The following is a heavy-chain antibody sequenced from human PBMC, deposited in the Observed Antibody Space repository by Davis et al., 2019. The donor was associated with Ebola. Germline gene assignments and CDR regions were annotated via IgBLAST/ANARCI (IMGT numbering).Heavy chain of an antibody. J-gene: IGHJ6*03. CDR2: IIPILGTG. Sequence: SVKVSCKASGGTFSSYGISWVRQAPGQGLEWMGGIIPILGTGKYAQKFQGRVTITADESTRTAYMELSSLRSEDTAVYFCARSISMVRGGTRLDNYHYMDVWGKGTTVTVSS. D-gene: IGHD3-10*01. CDR1: GGTFSSYG. CDR3: ARSISMVRGGTRLDNYHYMDV. V-gene: IGHV1-69*13.